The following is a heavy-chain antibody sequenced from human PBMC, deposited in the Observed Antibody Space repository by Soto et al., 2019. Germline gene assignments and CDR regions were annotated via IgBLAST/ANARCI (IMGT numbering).Heavy chain of an antibody. CDR3: ARLGGSYAVPHFDY. CDR2: IYYSGTT. D-gene: IGHD1-26*01. V-gene: IGHV4-59*08. J-gene: IGHJ4*02. CDR1: GGSINH. Sequence: SETLSLTCTVSGGSINHWTWIRQPPGKGLEWMGYIYYSGTTTNYNPSLKSRVTLSVDTSKNQFSLKLSSVTAADTAVYYCARLGGSYAVPHFDYWGQGTLVTVSS.